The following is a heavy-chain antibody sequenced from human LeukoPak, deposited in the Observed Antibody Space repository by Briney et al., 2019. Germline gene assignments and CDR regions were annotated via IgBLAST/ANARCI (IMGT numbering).Heavy chain of an antibody. D-gene: IGHD3-10*01. CDR2: ISAYNGNT. V-gene: IGHV1-18*01. J-gene: IGHJ4*02. CDR3: AKSHYGSGSYYNYYFDY. Sequence: ASVKVSSKASGYTFTSYGISWVRQAPGQGLEWMGWISAYNGNTNYAQKLQGRVTMTTDTSTSTAYMELRSLRSDDTAVYYCAKSHYGSGSYYNYYFDYWGQGTLVTVSS. CDR1: GYTFTSYG.